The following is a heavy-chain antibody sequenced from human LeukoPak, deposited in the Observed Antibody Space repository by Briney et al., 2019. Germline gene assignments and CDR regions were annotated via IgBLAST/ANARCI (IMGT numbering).Heavy chain of an antibody. V-gene: IGHV4-39*01. CDR1: GGSISSSSYY. J-gene: IGHJ4*02. D-gene: IGHD7-27*01. CDR2: IYYSGST. Sequence: SETLSLTCTVSGGSISSSSYYWGWIRQPPGKGLEWIGSIYYSGSTYYNPSLKSRVTISVDTPKNQFSLKLSSVTAADTAVYYCARRDSLGIDYWGQGTLVTVSS. CDR3: ARRDSLGIDY.